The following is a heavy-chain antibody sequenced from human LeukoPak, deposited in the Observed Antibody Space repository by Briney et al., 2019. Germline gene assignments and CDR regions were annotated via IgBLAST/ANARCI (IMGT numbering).Heavy chain of an antibody. J-gene: IGHJ4*02. V-gene: IGHV2-70*01. D-gene: IGHD5-12*01. CDR1: GFSLSTSGLS. CDR3: ARIGGGYDYDY. CDR2: IYWDDDK. Sequence: GSGPTLVNPTETLTLTCTFSGFSLSTSGLSVGWLRQSPGRALEWLALIYWDDDKYYSTSLKTRLTISKDTSKNQVVLTMTNMDPVDTATYYCARIGGGYDYDYWGQGTLVTVSS.